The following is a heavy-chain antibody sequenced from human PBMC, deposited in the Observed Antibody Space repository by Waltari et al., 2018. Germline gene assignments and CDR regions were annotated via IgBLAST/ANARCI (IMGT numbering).Heavy chain of an antibody. J-gene: IGHJ4*02. D-gene: IGHD2-21*02. CDR2: SSCDGTNK. Sequence: QVQLVESGGGVVQPGGSLRLACAASGPSFSSYGMRWVRRAPGRGLGWVASSSCDGTNKYYADSVQGRFTIARDNSKDSLYLQMSSLTAEDTAVYFCAKEHGDDSGDYWGQGTLVTVSS. CDR3: AKEHGDDSGDY. V-gene: IGHV3-30*18. CDR1: GPSFSSYG.